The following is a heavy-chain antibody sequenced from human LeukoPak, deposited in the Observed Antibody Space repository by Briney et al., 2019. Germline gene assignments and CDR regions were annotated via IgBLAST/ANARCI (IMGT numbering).Heavy chain of an antibody. CDR2: IYYSGTT. Sequence: PSETLSLTCTVSGDSINSYYWSWIRQPPEKGLEWIGYIYYSGTTSYNPSLKGRVTISVDTSKTQVSLKMNSVTAADTAVYYCARLQRVTMAGPDYWYFDLWGRGTLVTVSS. V-gene: IGHV4-59*01. CDR1: GDSINSYY. CDR3: ARLQRVTMAGPDYWYFDL. D-gene: IGHD6-19*01. J-gene: IGHJ2*01.